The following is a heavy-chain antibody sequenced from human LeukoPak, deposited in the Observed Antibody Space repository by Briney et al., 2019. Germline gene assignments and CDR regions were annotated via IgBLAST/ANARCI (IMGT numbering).Heavy chain of an antibody. CDR2: INHSGST. CDR3: ARGIRYYYGSGSSDFDY. V-gene: IGHV4-34*01. J-gene: IGHJ4*02. Sequence: SETLSLTCAVYGGSFSGYYWSWVRQPPGKGLEWVGEINHSGSTNYNPSLKSRVTISVDTSKNQFSLKLSSVTAADTAGYYCARGIRYYYGSGSSDFDYWGQGTLVTVSS. CDR1: GGSFSGYY. D-gene: IGHD3-10*01.